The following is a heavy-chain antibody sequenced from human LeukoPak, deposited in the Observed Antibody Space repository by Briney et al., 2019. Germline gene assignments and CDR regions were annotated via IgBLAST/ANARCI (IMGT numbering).Heavy chain of an antibody. CDR1: GFTFSGYW. CDR2: IKQDGSEK. J-gene: IGHJ6*03. V-gene: IGHV3-7*01. CDR3: ARERATLDYYYYMDV. Sequence: GGSLRLSCAASGFTFSGYWMSWVRQAPGKGLEWVANIKQDGSEKYYVDSVKGRFTISRDNAKNSLYLQMNSLRAEDTAVYYCARERATLDYYYYMDVWGKGTTVTVSS. D-gene: IGHD5-12*01.